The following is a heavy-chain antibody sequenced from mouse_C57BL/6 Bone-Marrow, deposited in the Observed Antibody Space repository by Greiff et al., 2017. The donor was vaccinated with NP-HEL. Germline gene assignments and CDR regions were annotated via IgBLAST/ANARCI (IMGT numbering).Heavy chain of an antibody. D-gene: IGHD2-4*01. Sequence: EVQVVESGPELVKPGASVKIPCKASGYTFTDYNMDWVKQSHGKSLEWIGDINPNNGGTIYNQKFKGKATLTVDKSSSTAYMELRSLTSEDTAVYYCAREDDYGGYFDVWGTGTTVTVSS. V-gene: IGHV1-18*01. CDR2: INPNNGGT. CDR1: GYTFTDYN. CDR3: AREDDYGGYFDV. J-gene: IGHJ1*03.